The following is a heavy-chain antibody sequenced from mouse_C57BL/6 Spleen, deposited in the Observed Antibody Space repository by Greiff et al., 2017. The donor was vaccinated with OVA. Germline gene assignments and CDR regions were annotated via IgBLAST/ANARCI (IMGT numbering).Heavy chain of an antibody. V-gene: IGHV1-63*01. CDR3: ARWGYGSSPWYFDV. J-gene: IGHJ1*03. Sequence: VQLQQSGAELVRPGTSVKMSCKASGYTFTNYWIGWAKQRPGHGLEWIGDIYPGGGYTNYNEKFKGKATLTADKSSSTAYMQFSSLTSEDSAIYYCARWGYGSSPWYFDVGAQGPRSPSPQ. D-gene: IGHD1-1*01. CDR2: IYPGGGYT. CDR1: GYTFTNYW.